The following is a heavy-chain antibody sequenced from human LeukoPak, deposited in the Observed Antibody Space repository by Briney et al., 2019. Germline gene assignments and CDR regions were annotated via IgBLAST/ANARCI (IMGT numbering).Heavy chain of an antibody. Sequence: ASVKVSCKASGGTFSSYAIIWVRQAPGQGLEWMGGIIPIFGTANYAQKFQGRVTITADKSTSTAYMELSSLRSEDTAVYYCARVPTAIGTAMAPFDPWGQGTLVTVSS. CDR1: GGTFSSYA. V-gene: IGHV1-69*06. D-gene: IGHD5-18*01. CDR2: IIPIFGTA. J-gene: IGHJ5*02. CDR3: ARVPTAIGTAMAPFDP.